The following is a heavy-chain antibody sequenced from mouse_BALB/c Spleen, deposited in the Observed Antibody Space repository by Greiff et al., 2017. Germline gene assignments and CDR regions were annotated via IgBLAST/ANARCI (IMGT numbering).Heavy chain of an antibody. CDR1: GFTFSSYT. CDR2: ISNGGGST. D-gene: IGHD2-4*01. J-gene: IGHJ4*01. Sequence: EVMLVESGGGLVQPGGSLKLSCAASGFTFSSYTMSWVRQTPEKRLEWVAYISNGGGSTYYPDTVKGRFTISRDNAKNTLYLQMSSLKSEDTAMYYCARHGGLGGFYYAMDYWGQGTSVTVSS. CDR3: ARHGGLGGFYYAMDY. V-gene: IGHV5-12-2*01.